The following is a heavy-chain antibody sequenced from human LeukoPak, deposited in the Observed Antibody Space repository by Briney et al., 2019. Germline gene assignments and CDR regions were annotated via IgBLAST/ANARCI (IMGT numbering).Heavy chain of an antibody. V-gene: IGHV3-64*01. D-gene: IGHD5-18*01. Sequence: GGSLRLSCAASGFTFSSYDMHWVRQAPGKRLEYVLAISTNGGSTNYANSVKGRFSISRDNSKNTLYLQMNSLRAEDTAVYYCARVAYKYGYSQAFDYWGQGTLVTVSS. CDR2: ISTNGGST. J-gene: IGHJ4*02. CDR3: ARVAYKYGYSQAFDY. CDR1: GFTFSSYD.